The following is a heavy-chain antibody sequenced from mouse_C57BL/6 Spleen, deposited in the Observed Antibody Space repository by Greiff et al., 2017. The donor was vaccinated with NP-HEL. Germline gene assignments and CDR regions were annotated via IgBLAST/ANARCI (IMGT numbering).Heavy chain of an antibody. CDR3: TRRAYLYYFDY. D-gene: IGHD3-3*01. CDR2: IDPETGGT. Sequence: QVQLKQSGAELVRPGASVTLSCKASGYTFTDYEMHWVKQTPVHGLEWIGAIDPETGGTAYNQKFKGKAILTADKSSSTAYMELRSLTSEDSAVYYCTRRAYLYYFDYWGQGTTLTVSS. CDR1: GYTFTDYE. J-gene: IGHJ2*01. V-gene: IGHV1-15*01.